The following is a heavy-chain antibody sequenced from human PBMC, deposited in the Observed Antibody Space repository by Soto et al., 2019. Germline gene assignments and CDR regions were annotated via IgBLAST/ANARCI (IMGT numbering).Heavy chain of an antibody. D-gene: IGHD2-15*01. J-gene: IGHJ6*02. V-gene: IGHV1-3*01. Sequence: ASVKVSCKASGYTFTSYAMHWVRRAPGQRLEWMGWINAGNGNTKYSQKFQGRVTITRDTSASTAYMELSSLRSEDTAVYYCARDRRDIVVVVAAPWGMDVWGQGTTVTVSS. CDR1: GYTFTSYA. CDR2: INAGNGNT. CDR3: ARDRRDIVVVVAAPWGMDV.